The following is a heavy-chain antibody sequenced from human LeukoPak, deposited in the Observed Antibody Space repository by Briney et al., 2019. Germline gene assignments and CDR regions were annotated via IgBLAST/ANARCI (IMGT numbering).Heavy chain of an antibody. CDR3: ARHSSPHAGSSSWYDF. D-gene: IGHD2-15*01. V-gene: IGHV4-39*01. CDR2: IYYSGNT. J-gene: IGHJ5*01. Sequence: PETLSLTCTVSGGSIRSSTYHWGWIRQPPGKGLEWLAWIYYSGNTYYNPSLKSRVTISVDTAKNQFSVKLSSVTAADTAVYYCARHSSPHAGSSSWYDFGGQGALVTVSS. CDR1: GGSIRSSTYH.